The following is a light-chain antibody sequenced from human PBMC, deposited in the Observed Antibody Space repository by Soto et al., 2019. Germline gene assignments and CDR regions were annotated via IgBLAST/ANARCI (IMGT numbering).Light chain of an antibody. CDR1: SSDGGSYNL. J-gene: IGLJ3*02. Sequence: QSVLTQPASVSGSPGQSITISCTGTSSDGGSYNLVSWYQQHPGKAPKLMIYEVSKRPSGVSSRFSGSKSGNTASLTISGLQAEDEADYYCCSYAGSSTLVFGGGTKLTVL. V-gene: IGLV2-23*02. CDR2: EVS. CDR3: CSYAGSSTLV.